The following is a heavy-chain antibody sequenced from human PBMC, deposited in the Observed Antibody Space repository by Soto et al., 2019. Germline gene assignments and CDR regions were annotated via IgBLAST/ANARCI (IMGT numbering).Heavy chain of an antibody. CDR1: GGSFSGYY. V-gene: IGHV4-34*01. CDR3: ARGVRSCGSCTLDY. CDR2: INHSGTT. D-gene: IGHD2-15*01. J-gene: IGHJ4*02. Sequence: QVQLQQWGAGLLKPSETLSLTCAVYGGSFSGYYWSWFRQPPGKGLEWIGEINHSGTTDCNPSLKSRVTISADTSKNQFSLKVTSVTAADTAVYYCARGVRSCGSCTLDYWGQGMLVTVSS.